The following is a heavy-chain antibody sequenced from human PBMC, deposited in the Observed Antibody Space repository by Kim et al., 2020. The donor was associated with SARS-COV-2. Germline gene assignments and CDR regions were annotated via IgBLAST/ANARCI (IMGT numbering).Heavy chain of an antibody. D-gene: IGHD3-10*01. CDR1: GFTFSSYA. J-gene: IGHJ4*02. CDR2: ISYDGSNK. Sequence: GGSLRLSCAASGFTFSSYAMHWVRQAPGKGLEWVAVISYDGSNKYYADSVKGRFTISRDNSKNTLYLQMNSLRAEDTAVYYCAREEERKLLPFDYWGQGTLVTVSS. V-gene: IGHV3-30-3*01. CDR3: AREEERKLLPFDY.